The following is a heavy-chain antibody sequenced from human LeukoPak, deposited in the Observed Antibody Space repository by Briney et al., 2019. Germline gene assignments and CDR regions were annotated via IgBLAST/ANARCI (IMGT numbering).Heavy chain of an antibody. CDR1: GFTFSTYG. Sequence: GSLRLSCAASGFTFSTYGMSWVRQAPGKGLEWVSYISSSGSTIYYADSVKGRFTISRDNAKNSLYLQMNSLRAEDTAVYYCARQTTKNIGATIWGQGTLVTVSS. CDR2: ISSSGSTI. CDR3: ARQTTKNIGATI. D-gene: IGHD5-12*01. J-gene: IGHJ4*02. V-gene: IGHV3-48*04.